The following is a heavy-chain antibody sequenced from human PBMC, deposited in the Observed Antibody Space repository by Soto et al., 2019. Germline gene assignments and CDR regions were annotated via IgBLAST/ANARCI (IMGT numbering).Heavy chain of an antibody. CDR1: GYTFTGYY. CDR2: INPHSGGT. J-gene: IGHJ5*02. V-gene: IGHV1-2*02. CDR3: ARVASGSAYGYWFDP. D-gene: IGHD3-10*01. Sequence: QVQLVQSGPEVKMPGASVKVSCKASGYTFTGYYMHWVRQAPGQGLEWMGWINPHSGGTYYAQNFQARVTMTRDTSISTAYMELMRLTSDDTAVYYCARVASGSAYGYWFDPWGQGTPVTVSS.